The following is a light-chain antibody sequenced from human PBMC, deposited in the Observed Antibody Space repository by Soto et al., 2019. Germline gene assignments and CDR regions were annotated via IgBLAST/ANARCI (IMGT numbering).Light chain of an antibody. V-gene: IGLV2-14*01. Sequence: QSVLAQPASVSGSPGQSITISCIGNSSDIGASNFVSWYQQRPGKAPKFIIYEVSKRPSGVSNRFSGSKSGNTASLTISGLQSEDESDYYCSSYTNYMTLFGGGTKLTVL. J-gene: IGLJ2*01. CDR1: SSDIGASNF. CDR2: EVS. CDR3: SSYTNYMTL.